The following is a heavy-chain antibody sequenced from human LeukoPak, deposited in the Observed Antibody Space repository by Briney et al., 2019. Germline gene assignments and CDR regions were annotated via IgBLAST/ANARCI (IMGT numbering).Heavy chain of an antibody. D-gene: IGHD3-10*01. V-gene: IGHV4-4*07. CDR2: IYTSGST. CDR3: ARDYYGSGSQLRFDY. J-gene: IGHJ4*02. CDR1: GGSISSYY. Sequence: PSETLSLTCTVSGGSISSYYWSWIRQPAGKGLEWIGRIYTSGSTNYNPSLKGRVTMSVDTSKNQFSLKLSSVTAADTAVYYCARDYYGSGSQLRFDYWGQGTLVTVSS.